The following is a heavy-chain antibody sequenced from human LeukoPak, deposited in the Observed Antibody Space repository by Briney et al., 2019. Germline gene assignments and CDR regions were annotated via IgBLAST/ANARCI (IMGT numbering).Heavy chain of an antibody. J-gene: IGHJ4*02. V-gene: IGHV3-30-3*01. D-gene: IGHD3-3*01. CDR1: GFTFSSYA. CDR3: AREGPLDFHTPFDY. Sequence: PGGSLRLSCVASGFTFSSYAMHWVRQAPGKGLEWVAVISYDGSNKYYAGSVKGRFTISIDNSKNTLYLQMNSLRAEDTAVYYCAREGPLDFHTPFDYWGQGTLVTVSS. CDR2: ISYDGSNK.